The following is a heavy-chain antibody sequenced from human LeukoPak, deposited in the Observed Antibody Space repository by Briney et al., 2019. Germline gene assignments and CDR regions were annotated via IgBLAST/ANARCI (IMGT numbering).Heavy chain of an antibody. CDR3: ARLVRSSGSNYGGVSDS. CDR1: GGSISSSGYY. J-gene: IGHJ4*02. Sequence: KPSETLSLTCTVSGGSISSSGYYWGWIRQSPGKGLEWIGSIFYTGTTYYNPSLKSRVTISVDTSKNQFSLKLSSVTAADTAVYYCARLVRSSGSNYGGVSDSWGQGALVTVSS. D-gene: IGHD1-26*01. V-gene: IGHV4-39*01. CDR2: IFYTGTT.